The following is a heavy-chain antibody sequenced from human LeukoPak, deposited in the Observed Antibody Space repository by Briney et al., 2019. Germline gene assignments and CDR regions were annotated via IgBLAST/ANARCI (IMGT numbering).Heavy chain of an antibody. CDR2: ISGSGGST. CDR3: AKSGGIAAAGAHFQH. J-gene: IGHJ1*01. V-gene: IGHV3-23*01. Sequence: GGSLRLSCAASGFTFSSYAMSWVRQASGKGLEWVSAISGSGGSTYYADSVKGRFTISRDNSKNTLYLQMNSLRAEDTAVYYCAKSGGIAAAGAHFQHWGQGTLVTVSS. D-gene: IGHD6-13*01. CDR1: GFTFSSYA.